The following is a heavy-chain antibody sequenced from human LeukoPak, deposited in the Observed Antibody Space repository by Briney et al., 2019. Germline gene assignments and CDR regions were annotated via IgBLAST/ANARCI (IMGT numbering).Heavy chain of an antibody. Sequence: GGSLRLSCAASGFTFSSYGMHWVRQAPGKGLEGVAVISYGGSNKYYADSVKGRFTISRDNSKNTLYLQMNSLRAEDTAVYYCAKDREVAAAGPFDYWGQGTLVTVSS. CDR1: GFTFSSYG. CDR3: AKDREVAAAGPFDY. J-gene: IGHJ4*02. V-gene: IGHV3-30*18. CDR2: ISYGGSNK. D-gene: IGHD6-13*01.